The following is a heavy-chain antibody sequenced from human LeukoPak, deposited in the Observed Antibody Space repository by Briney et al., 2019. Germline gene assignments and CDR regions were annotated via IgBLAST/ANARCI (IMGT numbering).Heavy chain of an antibody. CDR2: IYPSGDST. CDR1: GFTFSTYS. CDR3: AKDVVPDSGWDLDY. D-gene: IGHD6-19*01. Sequence: GGSLRLSCAASGFTFSTYSMTWVRQDPGKGLEWVSSIYPSGDSTFYADSVKGRFTISRDNSKNTLYLQMSSLRTEDTAIYYCAKDVVPDSGWDLDYWGQGTLVTVSS. J-gene: IGHJ4*02. V-gene: IGHV3-23*01.